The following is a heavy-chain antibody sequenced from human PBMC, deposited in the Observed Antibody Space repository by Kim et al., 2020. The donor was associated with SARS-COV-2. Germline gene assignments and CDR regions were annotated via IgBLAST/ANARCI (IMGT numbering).Heavy chain of an antibody. CDR3: VKGTPAY. CDR2: TNQDGSDK. V-gene: IGHV3-7*01. CDR1: GFSFTTYW. Sequence: GGSLRLSCATSGFSFTTYWMNWVRQAPGKGLEWVANTNQDGSDKYYLASVKGRFTISRDNAKNSVFLQMNSLRAEDTAVYYCVKGTPAYSGQGTPLPVS. D-gene: IGHD1-7*01. J-gene: IGHJ4*02.